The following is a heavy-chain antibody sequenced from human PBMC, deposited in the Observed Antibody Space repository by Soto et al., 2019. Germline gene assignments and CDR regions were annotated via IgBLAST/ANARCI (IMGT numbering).Heavy chain of an antibody. V-gene: IGHV4-34*01. D-gene: IGHD6-6*01. CDR1: GGSFSGYY. J-gene: IGHJ4*02. Sequence: SETLSLTCAVYGGSFSGYYWSWIRQPPGKGLEWIGEINHSGSTNYNPSLKSRVTISVDTSKNQFSLKLSSVTAADTAVYYCARGFKQLAKPRDYWGQGTLVTVSS. CDR2: INHSGST. CDR3: ARGFKQLAKPRDY.